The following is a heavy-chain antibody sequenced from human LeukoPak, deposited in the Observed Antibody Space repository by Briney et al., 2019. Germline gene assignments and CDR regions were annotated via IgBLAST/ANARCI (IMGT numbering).Heavy chain of an antibody. CDR2: INPNSGGT. CDR3: ARRAAAPSYYYFMDV. CDR1: GYPFTGCY. J-gene: IGHJ6*03. D-gene: IGHD2-15*01. V-gene: IGHV1-2*02. Sequence: ASVKVSCKASGYPFTGCYMHWVRQAPGQGLEWMGWINPNSGGTNYAQKFQGRVTMTRDTSISTAYMELSRLRSDDTAVYYCARRAAAPSYYYFMDVWGKGTTVTVSS.